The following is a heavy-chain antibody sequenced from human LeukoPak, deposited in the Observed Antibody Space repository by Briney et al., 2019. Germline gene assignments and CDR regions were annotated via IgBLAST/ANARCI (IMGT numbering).Heavy chain of an antibody. CDR2: ISSSSSYI. Sequence: GGSLRLSCAASGFTFSSYSMNWVRQAPGKGLELASSISSSSSYIYYADSVKGQFTISRDNAKNSLYLQMNSLRAEDTAVYYCATPGGGIAVAGLDYWGQGTLVTVSS. J-gene: IGHJ4*02. CDR3: ATPGGGIAVAGLDY. V-gene: IGHV3-21*01. CDR1: GFTFSSYS. D-gene: IGHD6-19*01.